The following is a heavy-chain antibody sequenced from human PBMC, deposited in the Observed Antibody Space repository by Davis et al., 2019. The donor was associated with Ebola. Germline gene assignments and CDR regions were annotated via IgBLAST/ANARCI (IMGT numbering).Heavy chain of an antibody. CDR2: IRSKANSYAT. D-gene: IGHD4-17*01. Sequence: GESLKISCAASGFTFSGSAMHWVRQASGKGLEWVGRIRSKANSYATAYAASVKGRFTISRDDSKNTAYLQMNSLITEDTAVYYCTQTTVTTGTYYYYYYGMDVWGQGTTVTVSS. J-gene: IGHJ6*02. CDR1: GFTFSGSA. CDR3: TQTTVTTGTYYYYYYGMDV. V-gene: IGHV3-73*01.